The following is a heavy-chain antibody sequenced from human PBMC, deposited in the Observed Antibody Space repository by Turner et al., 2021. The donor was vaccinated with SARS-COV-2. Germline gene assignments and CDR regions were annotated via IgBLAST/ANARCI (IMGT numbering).Heavy chain of an antibody. CDR2: IYYSGST. J-gene: IGHJ4*02. CDR3: ARGFDY. V-gene: IGHV4-39*07. CDR1: GVSISFSSYY. Sequence: QLQLQESGPGLVKPAETLSLSCTVSGVSISFSSYYWGWIRQPPGKGLEWIGSIYYSGSTYYTPSLKSRVTRSVDTSKNQFSLKVGAETAAEAAVYYCARGFDYWGQGTLVTVSS.